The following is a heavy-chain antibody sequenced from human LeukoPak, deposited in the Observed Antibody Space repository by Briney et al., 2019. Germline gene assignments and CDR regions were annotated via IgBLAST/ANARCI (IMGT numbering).Heavy chain of an antibody. D-gene: IGHD6-19*01. V-gene: IGHV4-34*01. CDR2: INHSGST. CDR1: GGSFSGYY. J-gene: IGHJ4*02. CDR3: AREEIAVAVHA. Sequence: SETLSLTCAVYGGSFSGYYWSWIRQPPGKGLEWIGEINHSGSTNYNPSLKSRVTISVDTSKNQFSLKLSSVTAADTAVYYCAREEIAVAVHAWGQGTLVTVSS.